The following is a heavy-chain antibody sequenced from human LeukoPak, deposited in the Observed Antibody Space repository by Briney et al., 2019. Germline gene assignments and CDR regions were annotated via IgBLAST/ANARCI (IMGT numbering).Heavy chain of an antibody. J-gene: IGHJ4*02. CDR1: GASISSGSYS. V-gene: IGHV4-30-2*01. D-gene: IGHD4-17*01. Sequence: SETLSLTCNVSGASISSGSYSWSWIRQPPGKGLEWIGYIYHSGSTYYNPSLKSRVTISVDRSKNQFSLKLSSVTAADTAVYYCARAAVTYYYFDYWGQGTLVTVSS. CDR3: ARAAVTYYYFDY. CDR2: IYHSGST.